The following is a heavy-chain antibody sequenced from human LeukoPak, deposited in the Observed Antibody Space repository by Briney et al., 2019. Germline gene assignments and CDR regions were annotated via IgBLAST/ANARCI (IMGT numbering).Heavy chain of an antibody. CDR3: AKQLGYCSDGSCYFPY. J-gene: IGHJ4*02. V-gene: IGHV3-23*01. CDR1: GFTFSSSA. Sequence: GGPLRLSCAASGFTFSSSAMSWVRQAPGKGLEWVSAISNNGGYTYYADSVQGRFTISRDNSKSTLCLQMNSLRAEDTAVYYCAKQLGYCSDGSCYFPYWGQGTLVTVSS. CDR2: ISNNGGYT. D-gene: IGHD2-15*01.